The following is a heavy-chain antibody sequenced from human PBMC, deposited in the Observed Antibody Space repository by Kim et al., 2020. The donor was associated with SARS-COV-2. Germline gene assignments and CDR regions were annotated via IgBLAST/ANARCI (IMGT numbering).Heavy chain of an antibody. CDR3: ARDGRYYYGSGSLNWFDP. Sequence: SVKVSCKASGGTFSSYAISWVRQVPGQGLEWMGGIIPIFGTANYAQKFQGRVTITADESTSTAYMELSSLRSEDTAVYYCARDGRYYYGSGSLNWFDPWGQGTLVTVSS. V-gene: IGHV1-69*13. J-gene: IGHJ5*02. D-gene: IGHD3-10*01. CDR1: GGTFSSYA. CDR2: IIPIFGTA.